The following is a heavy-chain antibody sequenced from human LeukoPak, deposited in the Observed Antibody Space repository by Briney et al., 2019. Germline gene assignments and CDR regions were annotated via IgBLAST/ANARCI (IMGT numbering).Heavy chain of an antibody. CDR3: ARELRQQLARGRYYYYMDV. CDR1: GGSFSGYY. V-gene: IGHV4-34*01. J-gene: IGHJ6*03. CDR2: INHSGRT. D-gene: IGHD6-13*01. Sequence: SETLSLTCAVYGGSFSGYYWSWIRQPPGKGLEWIGEINHSGRTNYNPSLKSRVTISVDTSKNQFSLKLSSVTAADTAVYYCARELRQQLARGRYYYYMDVWGKGTTVTISS.